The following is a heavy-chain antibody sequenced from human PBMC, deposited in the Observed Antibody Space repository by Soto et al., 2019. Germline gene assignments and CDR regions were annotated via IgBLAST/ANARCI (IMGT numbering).Heavy chain of an antibody. CDR3: ARTGYSSGWRGDYYYYYMDV. CDR2: INSDGSST. J-gene: IGHJ6*03. CDR1: GFTFSSYW. Sequence: GGSLRLSCAASGFTFSSYWMHWVRQAPGKGLVWVSRINSDGSSTSYADSVKGRFTISRDNAKNTLYLQMNSLRAEDTAVYYCARTGYSSGWRGDYYYYYMDVWGKGTTVTVSS. V-gene: IGHV3-74*01. D-gene: IGHD6-19*01.